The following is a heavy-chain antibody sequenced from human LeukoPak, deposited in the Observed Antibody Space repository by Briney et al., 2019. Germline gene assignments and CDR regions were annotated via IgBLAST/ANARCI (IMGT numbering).Heavy chain of an antibody. CDR3: ARGWGGVDY. V-gene: IGHV4-59*01. CDR2: IHYSGSS. D-gene: IGHD3-16*01. CDR1: AGSSSSYY. J-gene: IGHJ4*02. Sequence: PSETLSLTCTVSAGSSSSYYWSWIRQPPGKGLEWIGYIHYSGSSNYNPSLKSRVTISVDKSKNQLSLKLSSVTAADTAVYYCARGWGGVDYWGQGTLVTVSS.